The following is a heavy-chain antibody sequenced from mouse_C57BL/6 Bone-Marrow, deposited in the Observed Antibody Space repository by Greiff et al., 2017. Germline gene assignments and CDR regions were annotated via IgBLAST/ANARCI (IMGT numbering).Heavy chain of an antibody. J-gene: IGHJ1*03. D-gene: IGHD2-5*01. Sequence: QVQLKQPGAELVKPGASVKMSCKASGYTFTSYWITWVKQRPGQGLEWIGDIYPGSGSTNYNEQFKSKATLTVDTSSSTAYMQLSSLTSEDSAVYYCARPYNSNYWYFDVWGTGTTVTVSS. CDR3: ARPYNSNYWYFDV. V-gene: IGHV1-55*01. CDR1: GYTFTSYW. CDR2: IYPGSGST.